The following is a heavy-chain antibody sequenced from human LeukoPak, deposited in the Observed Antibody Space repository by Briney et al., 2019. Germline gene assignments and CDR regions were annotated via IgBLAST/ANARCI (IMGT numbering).Heavy chain of an antibody. D-gene: IGHD3-9*01. Sequence: ASVKVSCKASGYTFTSYYMHWVRQAPGQGLEWIGIINPSGGSTSYAQKFQGRVTMTRDTSTSTVYMELSSLRSEDTAVYYCASPWGDILTGLVYWGQGTLVTVSS. J-gene: IGHJ4*02. CDR1: GYTFTSYY. CDR3: ASPWGDILTGLVY. V-gene: IGHV1-46*01. CDR2: INPSGGST.